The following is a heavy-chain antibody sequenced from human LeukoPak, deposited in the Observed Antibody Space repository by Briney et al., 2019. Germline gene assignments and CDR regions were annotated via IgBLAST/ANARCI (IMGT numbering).Heavy chain of an antibody. V-gene: IGHV3-74*01. CDR1: GFTFSSYW. J-gene: IGHJ6*02. Sequence: GGSLRLSCAASGFTFSSYWMHWVRQAPGKGLVWVSRINSDGSSTSYADSVKGRFTISRDNAKNTLYLQMNSLRAEDTAVYYCARDGTGSTYYDFWSGSPHGMDVWGQGTTVTVSS. D-gene: IGHD3-3*01. CDR3: ARDGTGSTYYDFWSGSPHGMDV. CDR2: INSDGSST.